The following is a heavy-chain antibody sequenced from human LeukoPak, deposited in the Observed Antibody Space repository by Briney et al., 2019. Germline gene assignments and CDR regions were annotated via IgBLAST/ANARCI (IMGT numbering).Heavy chain of an antibody. CDR1: GFTFSSYA. CDR2: IRSKANSYAT. V-gene: IGHV3-73*01. J-gene: IGHJ4*02. CDR3: TTMVGATTY. D-gene: IGHD1-26*01. Sequence: GGSLRLSCAASGFTFSSYAMSWVRQASGKGLEWVGRIRSKANSYATAYAASVKGRFTISRDDSKNTAYLQMNSLKTEDTAVYYCTTMVGATTYWGQGTLVTVSS.